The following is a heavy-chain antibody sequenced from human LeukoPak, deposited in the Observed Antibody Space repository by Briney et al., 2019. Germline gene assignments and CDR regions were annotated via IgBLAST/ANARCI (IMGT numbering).Heavy chain of an antibody. V-gene: IGHV3-74*03. CDR3: ASPFGSSGY. D-gene: IGHD1-26*01. Sequence: GGSLRLSCAASGFIFSNYWMHWVRQVQGKGLVWVSLINSDGSTIKYADSVKGRFTISRDNARNTLYLQMNSLRVEDTAVYYCASPFGSSGYWGQGTQVTVSS. CDR2: INSDGSTI. J-gene: IGHJ4*02. CDR1: GFIFSNYW.